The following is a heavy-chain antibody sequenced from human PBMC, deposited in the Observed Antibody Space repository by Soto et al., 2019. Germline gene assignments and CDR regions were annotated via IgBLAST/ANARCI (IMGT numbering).Heavy chain of an antibody. CDR1: GFTFSSYS. V-gene: IGHV3-21*01. D-gene: IGHD3-10*01. CDR3: LVRELASQTDAFDI. CDR2: ISSSSSYI. J-gene: IGHJ3*02. Sequence: GGSLRLSCAASGFTFSSYSMNWVRQAPGKGLEWVSSISSSSSYIYYADSVKGRFTISRDNAKNSLYLQMNSLRAEDTAVYYCLVRELASQTDAFDIWGQGTMVTISS.